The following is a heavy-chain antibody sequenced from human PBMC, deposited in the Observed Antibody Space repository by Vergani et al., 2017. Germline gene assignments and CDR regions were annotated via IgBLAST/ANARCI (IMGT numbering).Heavy chain of an antibody. J-gene: IGHJ4*02. D-gene: IGHD6-13*01. CDR3: ATGQQLVPYFDY. CDR1: GFTFDDYA. Sequence: VQLVESGGGVVQPGRSLRLSCAASGFTFDDYAMHWVRQAPGKGLEWVSGISWNSGSIGYADSVKGRFTISRDNAKNSLYLQMNSLRAEDTALYYCATGQQLVPYFDYWGQGTLVTVSS. V-gene: IGHV3-9*01. CDR2: ISWNSGSI.